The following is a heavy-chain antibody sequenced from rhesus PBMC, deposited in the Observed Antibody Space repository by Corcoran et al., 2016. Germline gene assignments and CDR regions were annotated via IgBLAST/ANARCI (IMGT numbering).Heavy chain of an antibody. V-gene: IGHV4-169*02. D-gene: IGHD6-37*01. CDR2: IGGRRCSP. Sequence: QLQLQESGPGLVKPSETLSLTCAVSGGSISSSYWSWIRQAPGKGLEWIGYIGGRRCSPNYTPSRKSRVTLSVGTAKNQLSLKLSSVTAADTAVYYCARDGWLGLDYWGQGVLVTVSS. J-gene: IGHJ4*01. CDR3: ARDGWLGLDY. CDR1: GGSISSSY.